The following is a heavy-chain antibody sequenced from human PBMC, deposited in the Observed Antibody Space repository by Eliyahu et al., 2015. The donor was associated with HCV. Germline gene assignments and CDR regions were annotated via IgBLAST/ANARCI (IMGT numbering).Heavy chain of an antibody. CDR1: GXTFXNAG. CDR2: IKSKTDGGTT. CDR3: TTGITMIVVLIEV. J-gene: IGHJ4*02. D-gene: IGHD3-22*01. Sequence: EVQLVESGGGLVKPGGSLRLSXAASGXTFXNAGMSWVRPAPGKGLEWVGRIKSKTDGGTTDYAAPVKGRFTISRDDSKNTLYLQMNSLKTEDTAVYYCTTGITMIVVLIEVWGQGTLVTVSS. V-gene: IGHV3-15*01.